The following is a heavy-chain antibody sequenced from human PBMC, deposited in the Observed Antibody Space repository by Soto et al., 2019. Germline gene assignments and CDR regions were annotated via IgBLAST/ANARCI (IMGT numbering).Heavy chain of an antibody. V-gene: IGHV4-4*07. CDR1: SGSINSFY. CDR2: IHSSGTT. J-gene: IGHJ4*02. CDR3: ARDRIIGTSYSDY. Sequence: SETLSLTCTVSSGSINSFYCSWIRQPAGKGLEWIGRIHSSGTTNYNPSLKSRVTMSVDTSRNQFSLKLTSVTAADTAVYYCARDRIIGTSYSDYWGQGVLVTVSS. D-gene: IGHD1-7*01.